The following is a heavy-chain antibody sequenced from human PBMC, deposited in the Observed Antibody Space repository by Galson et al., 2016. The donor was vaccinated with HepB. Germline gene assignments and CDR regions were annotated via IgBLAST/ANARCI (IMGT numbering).Heavy chain of an antibody. J-gene: IGHJ4*02. CDR1: GFTFSSYS. V-gene: IGHV3-21*01. CDR2: ISSSGSYM. D-gene: IGHD6-19*01. CDR3: ATSSGWHYLV. Sequence: SLRLSCAASGFTFSSYSMNWVRQAPGKGLEWVSSISSSGSYMYCADSVKGRFTISRDNAKNSLYLQMNSLRAEDTAVYYCATSSGWHYLVWGQGTLVTFSS.